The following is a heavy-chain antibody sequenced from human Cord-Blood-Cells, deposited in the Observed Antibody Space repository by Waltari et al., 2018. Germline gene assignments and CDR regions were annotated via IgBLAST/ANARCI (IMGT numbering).Heavy chain of an antibody. CDR3: ARGPGRFLEWLLGYYYMDV. Sequence: QVQLQQWGAGPLKPSETLSLTCAVYGGSLSGYYWSWFSQPPGTGLEWIGEINHSGSTNYNPSLKSRVTISVDTSKNHFSLKLSSVTAADTAVYYCARGPGRFLEWLLGYYYMDVWGKGTTVTVSS. J-gene: IGHJ6*03. D-gene: IGHD3-3*01. V-gene: IGHV4-34*01. CDR1: GGSLSGYY. CDR2: INHSGST.